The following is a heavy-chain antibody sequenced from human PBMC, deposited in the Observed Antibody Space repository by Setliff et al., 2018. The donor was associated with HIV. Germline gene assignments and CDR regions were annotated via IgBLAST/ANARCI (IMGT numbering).Heavy chain of an antibody. CDR1: GHTFTNVD. CDR2: MNPNTGVS. CDR3: ARGKGVGGVGITGGLDV. Sequence: WASVKVSCKASGHTFTNVDIHWLRRATGQGLEWMGWMNPNTGVSGYALKFQARVTMTRDTSISTAYMELSSLTSEDTAVYYCARGKGVGGVGITGGLDVWGKGTTVTVSS. D-gene: IGHD3-10*01. V-gene: IGHV1-8*01. J-gene: IGHJ6*04.